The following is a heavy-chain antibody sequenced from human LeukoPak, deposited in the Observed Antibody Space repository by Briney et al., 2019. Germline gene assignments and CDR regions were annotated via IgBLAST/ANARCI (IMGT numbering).Heavy chain of an antibody. CDR1: GGSIGHSSYY. Sequence: SETLSLTCTVSGGSIGHSSYYWGWIRQPPGRGLEWIGSIYYSGSTYYNPSLKSRVTISVDTSKNQFSLKLSSVTTADTAVYYCARPNYSSAWFLFDYWGQGTLVTVSS. J-gene: IGHJ4*02. V-gene: IGHV4-39*01. CDR2: IYYSGST. D-gene: IGHD6-19*01. CDR3: ARPNYSSAWFLFDY.